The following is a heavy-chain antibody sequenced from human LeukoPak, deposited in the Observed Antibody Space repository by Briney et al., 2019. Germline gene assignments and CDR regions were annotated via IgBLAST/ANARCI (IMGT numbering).Heavy chain of an antibody. J-gene: IGHJ3*02. D-gene: IGHD3-22*01. CDR1: GFTFSSYA. V-gene: IGHV3-30*04. Sequence: GGSLRLSCAASGFTFSSYAMHWVRQAPGKGLEWVTIISYDGTNKYYADSVKGRFSISRDNSKNTLFLQMNSLRAEDTAVYYCARSNYYDSRSWGFDIWGQGTMVTVSS. CDR3: ARSNYYDSRSWGFDI. CDR2: ISYDGTNK.